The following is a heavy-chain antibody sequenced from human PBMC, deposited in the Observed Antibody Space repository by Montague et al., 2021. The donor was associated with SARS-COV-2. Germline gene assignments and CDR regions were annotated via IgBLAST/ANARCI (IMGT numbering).Heavy chain of an antibody. CDR1: GGSISSSDYY. Sequence: SETLSLTCTVSGGSISSSDYYWGWIRQPPGKELEWIGSIYYTGRTYYKPSLKSRVTMSVDTSENQFSLKLTSVTVADTAVYYCARHGGVSEVDPWGQGTLVSVSS. CDR3: ARHGGVSEVDP. V-gene: IGHV4-39*01. CDR2: IYYTGRT. D-gene: IGHD3-3*01. J-gene: IGHJ5*02.